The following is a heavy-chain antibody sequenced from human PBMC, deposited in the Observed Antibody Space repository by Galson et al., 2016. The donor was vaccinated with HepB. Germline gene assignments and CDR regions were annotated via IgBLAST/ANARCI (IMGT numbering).Heavy chain of an antibody. J-gene: IGHJ5*01. D-gene: IGHD6-19*01. Sequence: SLRLSCAASGFTFSYYYMSWIRQAPGKGLEWVSSISGDGRTIYYADSVKGRFTISRGNAKNSLYLHMNSLTGEDTAVYYCARMFPLYSSGWYVRGDGWFDSWGQGTLVTVSS. CDR2: ISGDGRTI. CDR1: GFTFSYYY. CDR3: ARMFPLYSSGWYVRGDGWFDS. V-gene: IGHV3-11*01.